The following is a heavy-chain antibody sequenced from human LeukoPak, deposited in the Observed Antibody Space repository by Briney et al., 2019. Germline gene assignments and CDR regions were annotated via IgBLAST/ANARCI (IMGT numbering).Heavy chain of an antibody. J-gene: IGHJ4*02. CDR3: ARGIAAAGTRAFDY. Sequence: SETLSLTCAVYGGSFSGYYWSWIRQPLGKGLEWIVEINHRGSTNYNPPLKSRVTISVDTSKNQFSLKLSSVTAADTAVYYCARGIAAAGTRAFDYWGQGTLVTVSS. CDR2: INHRGST. V-gene: IGHV4-34*01. D-gene: IGHD6-13*01. CDR1: GGSFSGYY.